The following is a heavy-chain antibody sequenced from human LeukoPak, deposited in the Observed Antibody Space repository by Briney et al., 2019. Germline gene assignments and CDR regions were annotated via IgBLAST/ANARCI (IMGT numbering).Heavy chain of an antibody. D-gene: IGHD2-15*01. CDR3: ARGGTNIVVVVAADWFDP. V-gene: IGHV4-31*03. CDR1: GGSISSGGYY. Sequence: SGTLSLTCTVSGGSISSGGYYWSWIRQHPGKGLEWIGYNYYSGSTYYNPSLKSRVTISVDTSKNQFSLKLSSVTAADTAVYYCARGGTNIVVVVAADWFDPWGQGTLVTVSS. CDR2: NYYSGST. J-gene: IGHJ5*02.